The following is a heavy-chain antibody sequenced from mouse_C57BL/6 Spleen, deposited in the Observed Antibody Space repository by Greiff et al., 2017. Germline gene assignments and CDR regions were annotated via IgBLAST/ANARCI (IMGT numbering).Heavy chain of an antibody. J-gene: IGHJ4*01. CDR2: IDPSDSST. Sequence: VQLQQSGAELVKPGASVKLSCKASGYTFTSYWMQWVKQRPGQGLEWIGEIDPSDSSTNYNQKFKGKATLTVDTSSSTAYMQLSSLTSEDSAVYYCARRVYEYYAMDYWGQGTSVTVSS. CDR1: GYTFTSYW. V-gene: IGHV1-50*01. D-gene: IGHD2-10*02. CDR3: ARRVYEYYAMDY.